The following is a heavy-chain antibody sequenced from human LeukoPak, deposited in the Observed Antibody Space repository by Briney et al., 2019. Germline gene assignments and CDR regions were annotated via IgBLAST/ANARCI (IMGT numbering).Heavy chain of an antibody. CDR3: ARDKIVGATNFDY. CDR2: IKQDGSEK. J-gene: IGHJ4*02. D-gene: IGHD1-26*01. V-gene: IGHV3-7*01. CDR1: GFTFSNYG. Sequence: GGSLRLSCAASGFTFSNYGMSWVRQAPGKGLEWVANIKQDGSEKYYVDSVKGRFTISRDDAKNSLYLQMNSLRAEDTAVYYRARDKIVGATNFDYWGQGTLVTVSS.